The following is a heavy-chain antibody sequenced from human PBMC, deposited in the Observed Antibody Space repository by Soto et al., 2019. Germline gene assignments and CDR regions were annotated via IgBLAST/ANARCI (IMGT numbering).Heavy chain of an antibody. CDR2: IYYSGST. CDR1: GGSISSYY. J-gene: IGHJ4*02. CDR3: ARTDYSSGWYFFFDY. D-gene: IGHD6-19*01. Sequence: KPSETLSLTCTVSGGSISSYYWSWIRQPPGKGLEWIGYIYYSGSTNYNPSLKSRVTISVDTSKNQFSLKLSSVTAADTAVYYCARTDYSSGWYFFFDYWGQGTLVTVSS. V-gene: IGHV4-59*01.